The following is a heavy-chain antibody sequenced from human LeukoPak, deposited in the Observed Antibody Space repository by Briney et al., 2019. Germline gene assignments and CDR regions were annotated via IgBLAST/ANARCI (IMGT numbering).Heavy chain of an antibody. J-gene: IGHJ4*01. Sequence: SETLSLTCTVSGGSISHYYWSWIRQPPGKGLECIGYIYYSGSTNHNYNPSLKSRVTISVDTSKNQFSLKLNSVAAADTAVYYCARSPLYSSTTWIFDYWGHGTLVTVSS. CDR3: ARSPLYSSTTWIFDY. D-gene: IGHD5-18*01. CDR1: GGSISHYY. CDR2: IYYSGSTNH. V-gene: IGHV4-59*01.